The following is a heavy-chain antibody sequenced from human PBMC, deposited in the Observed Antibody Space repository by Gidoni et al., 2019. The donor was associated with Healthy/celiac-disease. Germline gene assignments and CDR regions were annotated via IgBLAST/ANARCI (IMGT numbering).Heavy chain of an antibody. D-gene: IGHD2-15*01. CDR2: IIPIFGTA. V-gene: IGHV1-69*01. CDR3: AREGSKWWSRGPRGDYFDY. J-gene: IGHJ4*02. CDR1: GGTFSSYP. Sequence: QVQLVQSGAEVTKPGSSVKVSCKASGGTFSSYPISWVRQAPGQGLEWMGGIIPIFGTANYAQKFQGRVTITADESTSTAYMELSSLRSEDTAVYYCAREGSKWWSRGPRGDYFDYWGQGTLVTVSS.